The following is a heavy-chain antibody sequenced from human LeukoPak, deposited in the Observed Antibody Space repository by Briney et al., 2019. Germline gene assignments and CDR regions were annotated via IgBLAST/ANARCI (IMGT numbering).Heavy chain of an antibody. D-gene: IGHD4-17*01. J-gene: IGHJ5*02. CDR2: INDRGRNI. CDR3: GKSDYGYWFDP. CDR1: GFTFSSYA. Sequence: PGGPLRLSCAASGFTFSSYAMGWVRQAPGKGLEWVSAINDRGRNIYYADSVKGRFTISRDNSKNTLYLQMNSLRVEDTAIYYCGKSDYGYWFDPWGQGTLVTVSS. V-gene: IGHV3-23*01.